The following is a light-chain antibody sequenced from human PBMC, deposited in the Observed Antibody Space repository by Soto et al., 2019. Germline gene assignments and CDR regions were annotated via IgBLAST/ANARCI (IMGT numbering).Light chain of an antibody. J-gene: IGLJ1*01. CDR1: SSDVGAYNY. V-gene: IGLV2-14*01. CDR3: QVWHSGSDQDV. CDR2: EVS. Sequence: QSALTQPASVSGSPGQSITISCSGSSSDVGAYNYVSWYQQRPGKAPKLMLYEVSNRASGVSNRFSGSKSDNTASLTISGLQAEDEADYYCQVWHSGSDQDVFGAGTKLTVL.